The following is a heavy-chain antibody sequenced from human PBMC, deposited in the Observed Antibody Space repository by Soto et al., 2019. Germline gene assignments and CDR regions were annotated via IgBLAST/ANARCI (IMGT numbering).Heavy chain of an antibody. CDR3: ARGGGITMVRGALY. D-gene: IGHD3-10*01. CDR2: ISYDGSNK. CDR1: GFTFSSYA. V-gene: IGHV3-30-3*01. J-gene: IGHJ4*02. Sequence: PGGSLRLSCAASGFTFSSYAMHWVRQAPGKGLEWVAVISYDGSNKYYADSVKGRFTISRDNSKNTLYLQMNSLRAEDTAVYYCARGGGITMVRGALYWGQGTLVTV.